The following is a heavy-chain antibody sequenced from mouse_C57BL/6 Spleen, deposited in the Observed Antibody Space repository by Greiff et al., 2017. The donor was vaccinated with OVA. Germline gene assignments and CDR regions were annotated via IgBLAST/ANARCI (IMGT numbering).Heavy chain of an antibody. CDR2: INPSNGGT. CDR3: AWRGVPEGAWFAY. J-gene: IGHJ3*01. Sequence: VQLQQPGTELVKPGASVKLSCKASGYTFTSYWMHWVKQRPGQGLEWIGNINPSNGGTNYNEKFKSKATLTVDKSSSTAYMQLSSLTSEDSAVYYFAWRGVPEGAWFAYWGQGTLVTVSA. V-gene: IGHV1-53*01. CDR1: GYTFTSYW.